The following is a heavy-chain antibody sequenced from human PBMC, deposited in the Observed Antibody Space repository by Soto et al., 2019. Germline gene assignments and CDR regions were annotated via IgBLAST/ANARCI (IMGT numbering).Heavy chain of an antibody. J-gene: IGHJ6*02. Sequence: GGSLRLSCAASGFTVSSNYMSWVRQAPGKGLEWVSVIYSGGSTYYADSVKGRFTISRDNSKNTLYLQMNSLRAEDTAVYYCEAYDILTGYLSYGMDVWGQGTTVTVSS. D-gene: IGHD3-9*01. V-gene: IGHV3-66*01. CDR3: EAYDILTGYLSYGMDV. CDR1: GFTVSSNY. CDR2: IYSGGST.